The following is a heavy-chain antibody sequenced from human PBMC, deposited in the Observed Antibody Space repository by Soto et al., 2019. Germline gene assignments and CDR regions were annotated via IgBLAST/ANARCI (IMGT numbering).Heavy chain of an antibody. CDR2: ISYDGSNK. CDR1: GFTFSSYA. V-gene: IGHV3-30-3*01. J-gene: IGHJ4*02. D-gene: IGHD3-10*01. CDR3: ARPESDAGSYPDY. Sequence: QVQLVESGGGVVQPGRSLRLSCAASGFTFSSYAMLWVRQAPGKGLEWVAVISYDGSNKYYADSVKGRFTIARDNSKNTLYLPMNSMRAEDTAVYYCARPESDAGSYPDYWGQGTLVTVSS.